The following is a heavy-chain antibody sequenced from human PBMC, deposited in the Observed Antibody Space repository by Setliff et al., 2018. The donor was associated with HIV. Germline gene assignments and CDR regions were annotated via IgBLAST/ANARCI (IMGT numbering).Heavy chain of an antibody. CDR3: AKVRDGSSPGFHH. Sequence: GGSLRLSCTASGFSIGRYGMHWVRQAPGKGLEWVALIWYDGSNRYYADSVKGRFTISRDNSGNTLSLQMNRLRAEDTATYYCAKVRDGSSPGFHHWGQGTLVTVSS. CDR1: GFSIGRYG. CDR2: IWYDGSNR. D-gene: IGHD6-13*01. V-gene: IGHV3-33*06. J-gene: IGHJ1*01.